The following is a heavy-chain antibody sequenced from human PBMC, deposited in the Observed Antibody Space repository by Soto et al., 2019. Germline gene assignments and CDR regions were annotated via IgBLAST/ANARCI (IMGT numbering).Heavy chain of an antibody. Sequence: EVQLLESGGGLVQPGGSLRLSCAASGFTFSSYAMSWVRQAPGKGLEWVSAISGSGGSTYYADSVKGRFTISRDNSKNTLYLQMNSLRAEDTAVYYCAKDIPLGVLRFLEWLPGNGMDVWGQGTTVTVSS. CDR3: AKDIPLGVLRFLEWLPGNGMDV. CDR2: ISGSGGST. V-gene: IGHV3-23*01. CDR1: GFTFSSYA. J-gene: IGHJ6*02. D-gene: IGHD3-3*01.